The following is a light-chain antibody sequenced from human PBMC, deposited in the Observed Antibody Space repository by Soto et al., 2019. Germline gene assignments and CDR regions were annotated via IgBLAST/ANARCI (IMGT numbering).Light chain of an antibody. CDR3: QQRSNWPVT. CDR1: QSVSRY. J-gene: IGKJ3*01. V-gene: IGKV3-11*01. CDR2: DAS. Sequence: EIVLTQSPATLSLSPGERATLSCRASQSVSRYLAWYQQKPGQAPRLLIYDASNRATGIPARFSGSGSGTDFTLTISSLEPEDFAVYYCQQRSNWPVTFGPGTKVDI.